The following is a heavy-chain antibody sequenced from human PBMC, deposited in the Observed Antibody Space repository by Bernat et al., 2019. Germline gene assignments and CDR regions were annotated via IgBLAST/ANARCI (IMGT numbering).Heavy chain of an antibody. J-gene: IGHJ1*01. CDR1: GFTFSSYA. D-gene: IGHD6-13*01. V-gene: IGHV3-23*01. Sequence: EVQLSESGGGLVQPGGSLRLSCAASGFTFSSYAMSWARQAPGKGLGWVAGIIEGGGNTYYADSVKGRFTISRDNSKNTLYLQINSLRAEDTAVYYCAKRYSTSWYVEQWGQGTLVTVSS. CDR3: AKRYSTSWYVEQ. CDR2: IIEGGGNT.